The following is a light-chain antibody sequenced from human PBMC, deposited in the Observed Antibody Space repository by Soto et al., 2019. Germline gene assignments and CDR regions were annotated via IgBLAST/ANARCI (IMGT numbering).Light chain of an antibody. CDR3: CSYAGSSTYVV. Sequence: QSALTQSASVSGSPGQSITISCTGSSRDVGNYNLVSWYQQHPGKAPKLMIYEVSKRPSGVANRFSGSKSGNTASLTIPGLHAEDEADYYCCSYAGSSTYVVFGGGTKLTVL. V-gene: IGLV2-23*02. J-gene: IGLJ2*01. CDR2: EVS. CDR1: SRDVGNYNL.